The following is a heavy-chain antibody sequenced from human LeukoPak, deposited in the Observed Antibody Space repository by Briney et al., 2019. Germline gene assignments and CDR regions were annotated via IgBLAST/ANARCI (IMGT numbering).Heavy chain of an antibody. J-gene: IGHJ6*03. CDR2: IYTSGST. Sequence: SETLSLTCTVSGGSISSYYWSWIRQPAGKGLEWIGRIYTSGSTNYNPSLKSRVTILVDTSKNQFSLKLRYVTAADTAAYYCASGAYSYYYMDVWGKGTTVTFSS. CDR1: GGSISSYY. CDR3: ASGAYSYYYMDV. V-gene: IGHV4-4*07. D-gene: IGHD4-11*01.